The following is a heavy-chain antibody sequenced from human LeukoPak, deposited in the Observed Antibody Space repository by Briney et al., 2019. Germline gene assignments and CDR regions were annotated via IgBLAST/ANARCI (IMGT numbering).Heavy chain of an antibody. J-gene: IGHJ6*04. CDR3: ARDPGEGTCSSTSCYGDWYYYYGMDV. D-gene: IGHD2-2*01. V-gene: IGHV1-18*04. Sequence: GASVKVSCKASGYTFTSYGISWVRQAPGQGLEWMGWISAYNGNTNYAQKLQGRVTMTTDTSTSTAYMELRSLRSDDTAVYYCARDPGEGTCSSTSCYGDWYYYYGMDVWGKGTTVTVSS. CDR1: GYTFTSYG. CDR2: ISAYNGNT.